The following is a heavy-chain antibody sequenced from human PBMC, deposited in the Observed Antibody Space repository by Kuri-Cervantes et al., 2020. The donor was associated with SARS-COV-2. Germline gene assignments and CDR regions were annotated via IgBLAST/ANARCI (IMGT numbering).Heavy chain of an antibody. D-gene: IGHD6-13*01. V-gene: IGHV3-23*01. J-gene: IGHJ4*02. CDR2: ISGSGGST. Sequence: LSLTCAASGFTFSSYAMSWARQAPGKGLEWVSAISGSGGSTYYADSVKGRFTISRDNSKNTLYLQMNSLRAEDTAVYYCAKELNEGYSSSWYFDYWGQGTLVTVSS. CDR3: AKELNEGYSSSWYFDY. CDR1: GFTFSSYA.